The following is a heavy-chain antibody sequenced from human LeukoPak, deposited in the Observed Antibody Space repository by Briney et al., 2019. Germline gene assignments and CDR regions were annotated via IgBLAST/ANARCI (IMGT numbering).Heavy chain of an antibody. CDR3: ARQGYSSSWYNSGRGNWFDP. CDR1: GGSISSGGYY. V-gene: IGHV4-31*03. CDR2: IYYSGST. D-gene: IGHD6-13*01. J-gene: IGHJ5*02. Sequence: SETLSLTCTVSGGSISSGGYYWSWIRQHPGKGLEWIGYIYYSGSTYYNPSLKSRVTISVDTSKNQFSLKLSSVTAADTAVYYCARQGYSSSWYNSGRGNWFDPWGQGTLVTVSS.